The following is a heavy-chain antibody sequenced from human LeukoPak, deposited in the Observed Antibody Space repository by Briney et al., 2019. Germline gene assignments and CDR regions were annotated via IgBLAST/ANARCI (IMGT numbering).Heavy chain of an antibody. CDR2: IDPIDSYT. V-gene: IGHV5-10-1*01. CDR3: ARHDDQSVAGD. CDR1: GYSFTSYW. Sequence: GESLKISCEGSGYSFTSYWISWVRQMPGKGLEWMGRIDPIDSYTNYSPSFQGHVTISADKSISTAFLQWSSLKASDTAMYYCARHDDQSVAGDWGQGTLVTVSS. J-gene: IGHJ4*02. D-gene: IGHD6-19*01.